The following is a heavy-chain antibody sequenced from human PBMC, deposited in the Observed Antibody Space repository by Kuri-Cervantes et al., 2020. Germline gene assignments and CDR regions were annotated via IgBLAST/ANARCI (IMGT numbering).Heavy chain of an antibody. D-gene: IGHD6-19*01. CDR2: ISWNSGSI. Sequence: GGSLRLSCAASGFTFDDYAMHWVRQAPGKGLEWVSGISWNSGSIGYADSVKGRFTISRDNAKNSLYLQMNSLRAEDTALYYCARGVGTQWPPQWGQGTLVTVSS. CDR1: GFTFDDYA. CDR3: ARGVGTQWPPQ. J-gene: IGHJ4*02. V-gene: IGHV3-9*01.